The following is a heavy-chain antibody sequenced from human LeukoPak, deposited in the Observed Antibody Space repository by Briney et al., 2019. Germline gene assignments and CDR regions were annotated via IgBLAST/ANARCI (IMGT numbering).Heavy chain of an antibody. CDR1: GFTFSTYS. V-gene: IGHV3-48*04. CDR2: ISSSDSSI. Sequence: GGSLRLSCAASGFTFSTYSMNWVRQAPGKGLEWVSYISSSDSSIYYADSVKGRFTISRDNAKDSLYLQMNGLRAEDTAVYYCARAPGYCSGGSCFHMDVWGKGTTVTVSS. CDR3: ARAPGYCSGGSCFHMDV. D-gene: IGHD2-15*01. J-gene: IGHJ6*03.